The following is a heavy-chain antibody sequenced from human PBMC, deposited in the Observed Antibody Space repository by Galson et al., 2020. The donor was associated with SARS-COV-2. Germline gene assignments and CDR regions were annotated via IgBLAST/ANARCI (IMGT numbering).Heavy chain of an antibody. V-gene: IGHV4-30-2*01. CDR1: GGSISSGGYS. CDR2: IYHSGST. CDR3: ARGTGLEWLFPDY. D-gene: IGHD3-3*01. Sequence: SETLSLTCAVSGGSISSGGYSWSWIRQPPGKGLEWIGYIYHSGSTYYNPSLKSRVTISVDRSKNQFSLKLSSVTAADTAVYYCARGTGLEWLFPDYWGQGTLVTVSS. J-gene: IGHJ4*02.